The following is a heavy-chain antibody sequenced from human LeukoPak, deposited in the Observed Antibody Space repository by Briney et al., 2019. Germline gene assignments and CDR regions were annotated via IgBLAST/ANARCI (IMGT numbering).Heavy chain of an antibody. D-gene: IGHD1-1*01. V-gene: IGHV4-59*01. CDR1: GGTISGLY. CDR3: SRGKYTFDY. J-gene: IGHJ4*02. Sequence: SETLSFTCSVSGGTISGLYWTRIRQPPGKGLEYIGYIYYSGSTNHNPSLKSRVTISVDTSKNQFSLKLSSVTAADTAVYYCSRGKYTFDYWGQGTLVTVSS. CDR2: IYYSGST.